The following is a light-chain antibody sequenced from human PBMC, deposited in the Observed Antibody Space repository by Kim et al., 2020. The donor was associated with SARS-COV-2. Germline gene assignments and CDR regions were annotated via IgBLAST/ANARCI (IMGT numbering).Light chain of an antibody. CDR3: LLTQADARV. J-gene: IGLJ3*02. Sequence: PGRTVTLTCVSSTGPVTSANYPYWFQQKPGRAPRTLIYDTDKKHSWTPVRFSGSLLGGKAALTLSGAQPDDEAEYYCLLTQADARVFGGGTKVTVL. CDR1: TGPVTSANY. V-gene: IGLV7-46*01. CDR2: DTD.